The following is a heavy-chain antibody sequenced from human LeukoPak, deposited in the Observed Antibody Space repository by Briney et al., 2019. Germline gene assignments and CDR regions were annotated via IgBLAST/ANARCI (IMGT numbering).Heavy chain of an antibody. CDR1: GVSISSSNSY. CDR3: ARYSSSWEYNWFDP. CDR2: IYYSGNT. D-gene: IGHD6-13*01. J-gene: IGHJ5*02. Sequence: SETLSLTCTVSGVSISSSNSYWGWIRQPPGKGLEWIGSIYYSGNTYYNASLKSQVSISIDTSKNRFSLKLTSVTAADTAVYYCARYSSSWEYNWFDPWGQGTLVTVSS. V-gene: IGHV4-39*01.